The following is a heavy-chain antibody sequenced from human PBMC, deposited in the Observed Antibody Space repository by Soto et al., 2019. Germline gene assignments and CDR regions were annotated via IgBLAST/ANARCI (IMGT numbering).Heavy chain of an antibody. Sequence: SETLSLTCTASGGSISSGGYYWSWIRQHPGKGLEWIGYIYYSGSTYYNPSLKSRVTISVDTSKNQFSLKLSSVTAADTAVYYCARDLTPPKYYDFWSGYSTGWFDPWGQGTLVTVSS. CDR1: GGSISSGGYY. CDR2: IYYSGST. V-gene: IGHV4-31*03. D-gene: IGHD3-3*01. J-gene: IGHJ5*02. CDR3: ARDLTPPKYYDFWSGYSTGWFDP.